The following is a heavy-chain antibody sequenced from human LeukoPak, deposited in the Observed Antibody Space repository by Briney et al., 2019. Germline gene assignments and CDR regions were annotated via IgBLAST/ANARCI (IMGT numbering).Heavy chain of an antibody. D-gene: IGHD2-2*01. CDR2: MYYSGST. CDR3: ARTTEGYCSSASCFGFSYSYYMDV. J-gene: IGHJ6*03. V-gene: IGHV4-59*01. CDR1: GGSISSYY. Sequence: SETLSLTCTVAGGSISSYYWSWIRQPPGKGLEWIGYMYYSGSTNYNPSRKSRVTISVDTSKNQFSLKLSSVIAADTAVYYCARTTEGYCSSASCFGFSYSYYMDVWGKGTTVTISS.